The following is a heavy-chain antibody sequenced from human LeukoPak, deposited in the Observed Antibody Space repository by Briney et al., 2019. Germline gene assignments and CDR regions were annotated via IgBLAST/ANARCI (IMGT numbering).Heavy chain of an antibody. D-gene: IGHD6-13*01. Sequence: ASVKISCKASGYTVTNYGITWVRQAPGQGLEWMGWRSAYNGNTKYAQTLQGRVTMTTDTSTSTAYMELRSLRSDDTAVYYCARDHSSSCQLFDYWGQGTLVTVSS. CDR1: GYTVTNYG. CDR2: RSAYNGNT. V-gene: IGHV1-18*01. CDR3: ARDHSSSCQLFDY. J-gene: IGHJ4*02.